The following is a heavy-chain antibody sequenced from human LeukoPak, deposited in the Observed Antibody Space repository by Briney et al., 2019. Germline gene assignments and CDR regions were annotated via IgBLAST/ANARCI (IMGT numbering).Heavy chain of an antibody. CDR1: RGTFSSYA. Sequence: VASVKVSCKASRGTFSSYAISWVRQAPGQELEWMGGIIPIFGTANYAQKFQGRVTITADESTSTAYMELSSLRSEDTAVYYCARAAVTMIVPLRYDAFDIWGQGTMVTVSS. V-gene: IGHV1-69*01. CDR3: ARAAVTMIVPLRYDAFDI. CDR2: IIPIFGTA. J-gene: IGHJ3*02. D-gene: IGHD3-22*01.